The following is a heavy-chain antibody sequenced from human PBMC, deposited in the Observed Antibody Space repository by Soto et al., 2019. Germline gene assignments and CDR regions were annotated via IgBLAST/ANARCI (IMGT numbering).Heavy chain of an antibody. CDR1: SGSIFSSNW. D-gene: IGHD3-9*01. CDR2: TRNNGGA. V-gene: IGHV4-4*02. Sequence: QVQLQESGPGLVKPSGTLSLTCAVSSGSIFSSNWGSWVRQPPGKGVEWIGETRNNGGANYNPSLESRVTISVDKSTNQFFLNLNSVTAADTAVYYCASHLTMTGTRGFDHWGLGTLVTVSS. CDR3: ASHLTMTGTRGFDH. J-gene: IGHJ4*02.